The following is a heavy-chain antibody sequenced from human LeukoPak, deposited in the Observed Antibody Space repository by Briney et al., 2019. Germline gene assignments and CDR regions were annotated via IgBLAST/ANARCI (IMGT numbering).Heavy chain of an antibody. J-gene: IGHJ4*02. CDR3: ARDFSYGSGFDY. CDR1: GFSISSYA. CDR2: ISNGGSI. D-gene: IGHD5-18*01. V-gene: IGHV3-64*01. Sequence: GGPLRLSCAAPGFSISSYALPWVRQAPGKGLQYVSGISNGGSIDYANSVKGRFTISRDNSKNTLYLQMGSLRPEDMAVYYCARDFSYGSGFDYWGQGILVTVSS.